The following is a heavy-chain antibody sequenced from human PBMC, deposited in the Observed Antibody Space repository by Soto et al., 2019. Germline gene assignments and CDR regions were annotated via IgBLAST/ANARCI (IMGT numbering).Heavy chain of an antibody. J-gene: IGHJ6*02. CDR3: IQSRCGGDCLQSYASYYYYGMDG. Sequence: SGPTLVNPTQTLTLTCTFSAFSLSTGGVGVGWIRQPPGKALEWLALIYWDDDKRYSPSLRSRLTITKDTSKNQVVLTMTNMDPVDTATYYCIQSRCGGDCLQSYASYYYYGMDGWGQGNTVTVSS. CDR1: AFSLSTGGVG. D-gene: IGHD2-21*02. V-gene: IGHV2-5*02. CDR2: IYWDDDK.